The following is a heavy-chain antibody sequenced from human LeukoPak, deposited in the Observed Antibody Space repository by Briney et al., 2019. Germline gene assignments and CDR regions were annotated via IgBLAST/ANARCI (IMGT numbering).Heavy chain of an antibody. Sequence: PSETLSLTCAVYGGSFSGYYWSWIRQPPGKGLEWIGEINHSGSTNYNPSLKSRVTISVDTSKNQFSLKLSSVTAADTAVYYCARGLRGVYSSSWYVYWGQGTLVTVSS. J-gene: IGHJ4*02. V-gene: IGHV4-34*01. D-gene: IGHD6-13*01. CDR1: GGSFSGYY. CDR2: INHSGST. CDR3: ARGLRGVYSSSWYVY.